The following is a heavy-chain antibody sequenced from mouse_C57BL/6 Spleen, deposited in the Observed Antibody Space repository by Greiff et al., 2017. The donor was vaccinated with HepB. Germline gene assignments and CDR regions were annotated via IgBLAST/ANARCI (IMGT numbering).Heavy chain of an antibody. J-gene: IGHJ1*03. D-gene: IGHD4-1*01. V-gene: IGHV5-12*01. CDR2: ISNGGGST. CDR1: GFTFSDYY. Sequence: EVQGVESGGGLVQPGGSLKLSCAASGFTFSDYYMYWVRQTPEKRLEWVAYISNGGGSTYYPDTVKGRFTIARDNAKNTLYLQMSRLKSEDTAMYYCARLETGTYWYFDVWGTGTTVTVSS. CDR3: ARLETGTYWYFDV.